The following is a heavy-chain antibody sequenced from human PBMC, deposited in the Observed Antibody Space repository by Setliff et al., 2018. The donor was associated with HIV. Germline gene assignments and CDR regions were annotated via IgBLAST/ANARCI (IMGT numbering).Heavy chain of an antibody. CDR2: IYPGDSDT. D-gene: IGHD3-22*01. V-gene: IGHV5-51*01. Sequence: GESLKISCQGSGYSFTSYWIGWVRQMPGKGLEWMGIIYPGDSDTRYSPSFQGQVTISADKSISTAYLQWSSLKASDTAMYYCARHPADYYDSSGYYYWFDGWGQGTLVTVSS. CDR3: ARHPADYYDSSGYYYWFDG. CDR1: GYSFTSYW. J-gene: IGHJ5*02.